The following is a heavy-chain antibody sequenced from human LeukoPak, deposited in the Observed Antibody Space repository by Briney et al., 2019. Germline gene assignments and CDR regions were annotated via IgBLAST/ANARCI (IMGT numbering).Heavy chain of an antibody. CDR3: ASFYYGSGSYLQFDY. CDR1: GGTFSSYA. D-gene: IGHD3-10*01. V-gene: IGHV1-69*04. Sequence: GASVKVSCKASGGTFSSYAISWVRQAPGQGLEWMGRIIPILGIANYAQKFQGRVTITADKSTSTAYMELSSLRSEDTAVYYCASFYYGSGSYLQFDYWGQGTLVTVSS. J-gene: IGHJ4*02. CDR2: IIPILGIA.